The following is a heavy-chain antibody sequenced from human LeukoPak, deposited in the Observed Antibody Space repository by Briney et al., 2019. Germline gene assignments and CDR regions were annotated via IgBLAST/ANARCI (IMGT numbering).Heavy chain of an antibody. CDR1: GFTVSSNY. D-gene: IGHD5-18*01. Sequence: GGSLRLSCAASGFTVSSNYMSWVRQAPGKGLEWVSVIYSGGSTYYADSVKGRFTISRDNSKNTLYLQMNSLRAEDTAVYYCARAGEYSYGLYYFDYWGQGTLVTVSS. V-gene: IGHV3-53*01. CDR2: IYSGGST. J-gene: IGHJ4*02. CDR3: ARAGEYSYGLYYFDY.